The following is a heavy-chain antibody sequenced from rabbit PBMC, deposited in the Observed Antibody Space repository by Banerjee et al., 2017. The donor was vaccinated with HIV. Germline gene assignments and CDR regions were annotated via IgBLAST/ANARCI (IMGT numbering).Heavy chain of an antibody. D-gene: IGHD4-1*01. CDR2: IYNGDGST. Sequence: GLEWIGCIYNGDGSTYYASWVNGRFTISRSTSLNTVTLQMTSLTAADTATYFCARDLAGVIGWNFGLWGPGTLVTVS. J-gene: IGHJ4*01. V-gene: IGHV1S47*01. CDR3: ARDLAGVIGWNFGL.